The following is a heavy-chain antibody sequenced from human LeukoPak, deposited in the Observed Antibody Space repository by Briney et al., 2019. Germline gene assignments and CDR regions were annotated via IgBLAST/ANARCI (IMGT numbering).Heavy chain of an antibody. D-gene: IGHD5-24*01. CDR3: AQDWRLIQFNH. CDR2: IRYDGSNK. V-gene: IGHV3-30*02. CDR1: GFTFSSYG. J-gene: IGHJ5*02. Sequence: GGSLRLSCAASGFTFSSYGIHWVRQAPGKGLEWVAFIRYDGSNKYYADSVKGRFTISRDNSKNTMFLQINSLRADDTAVYYCAQDWRLIQFNHWGQGTLVTVSS.